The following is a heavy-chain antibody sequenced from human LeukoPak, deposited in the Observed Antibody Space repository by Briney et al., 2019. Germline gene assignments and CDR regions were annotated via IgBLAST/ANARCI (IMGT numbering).Heavy chain of an antibody. Sequence: ASVKVSCKASGYTFTGYYMHWVRQAPGQGLEWMGWINPNSGGTNHAQKFQGRVTMTRDTSISTAYMELSRLRSDDTAVYYCARGNIAARPSSIYYYYYMDVWGKGTTVTVSS. D-gene: IGHD6-6*01. CDR2: INPNSGGT. CDR3: ARGNIAARPSSIYYYYYMDV. V-gene: IGHV1-2*02. J-gene: IGHJ6*03. CDR1: GYTFTGYY.